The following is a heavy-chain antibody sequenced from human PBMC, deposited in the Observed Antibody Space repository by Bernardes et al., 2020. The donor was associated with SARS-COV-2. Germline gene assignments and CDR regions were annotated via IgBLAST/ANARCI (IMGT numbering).Heavy chain of an antibody. J-gene: IGHJ4*02. D-gene: IGHD1-7*01. CDR3: ARDEGQNRNYGDAYFDY. V-gene: IGHV4-59*11. CDR2: MQYSGST. Sequence: SETLSLTCTVSGGSIRSHYWSWIRQPPGKGLEWIGYMQYSGSTSYNPSLKSRVTMSVDASRNQISLKLTSVSAAETAVYYCARDEGQNRNYGDAYFDYWGQGILVIVSS. CDR1: GGSIRSHY.